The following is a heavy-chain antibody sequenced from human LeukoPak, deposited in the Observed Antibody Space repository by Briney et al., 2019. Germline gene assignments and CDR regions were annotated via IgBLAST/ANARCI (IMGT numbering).Heavy chain of an antibody. CDR1: GFTVGTNS. J-gene: IGHJ1*01. D-gene: IGHD2/OR15-2a*01. V-gene: IGHV3-53*01. CDR2: IYRGGST. Sequence: PGGSLRLSCAASGFTVGTNSMSWVRQSPGKGLEWVSVIYRGGSTYYADSVNGRFTISRDNPRNSLFLQMKSRESRTRPCNCASAREYCESAECYEYFQHWGQGTLVTVSS. CDR3: ASAREYCESAECYEYFQH.